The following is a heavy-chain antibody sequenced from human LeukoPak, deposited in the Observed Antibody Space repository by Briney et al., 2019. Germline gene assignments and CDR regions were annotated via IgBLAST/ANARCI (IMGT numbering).Heavy chain of an antibody. D-gene: IGHD3-10*01. CDR2: INHSGST. V-gene: IGHV4-34*01. Sequence: SETLSLTCAVYGGSFSGYYWSWIRQPPGKGLEWIGEINHSGSTNYNPSLKSRVTISVDTSKNQFSLKLSSVTAADTAVYYWARAPDSLLWFGEYIDPWGQGTLVTVSS. J-gene: IGHJ5*02. CDR3: ARAPDSLLWFGEYIDP. CDR1: GGSFSGYY.